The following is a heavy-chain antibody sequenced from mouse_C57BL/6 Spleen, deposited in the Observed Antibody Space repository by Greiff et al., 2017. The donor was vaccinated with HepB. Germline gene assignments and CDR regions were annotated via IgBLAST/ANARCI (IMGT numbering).Heavy chain of an antibody. D-gene: IGHD2-1*01. Sequence: EVQLQQSGAELVRPGASVKLSCTASGFNIKDDYMHWVKQRPEQGLEWIGWIDPENGDTEYASKFQGKATITADTSSNTAYLQLSSLTSEDTAVYYCTTPLYGNSYAMDYWGQGTSVTVSS. CDR3: TTPLYGNSYAMDY. J-gene: IGHJ4*01. CDR1: GFNIKDDY. V-gene: IGHV14-4*01. CDR2: IDPENGDT.